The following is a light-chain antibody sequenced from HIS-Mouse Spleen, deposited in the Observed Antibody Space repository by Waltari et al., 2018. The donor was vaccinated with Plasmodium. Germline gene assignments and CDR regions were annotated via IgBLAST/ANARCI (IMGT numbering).Light chain of an antibody. CDR2: EDS. Sequence: SYELTQPPSVSGSPGQKARTTCPGAALTNKYAYWYQQKSGQAPVLVIYEDSKRHSGIPEGFSGSSSGTMATLTISGAQVEDEADYYCYSTDSSGNHRVFGGGTKLTVL. J-gene: IGLJ3*02. CDR1: ALTNKY. V-gene: IGLV3-10*01. CDR3: YSTDSSGNHRV.